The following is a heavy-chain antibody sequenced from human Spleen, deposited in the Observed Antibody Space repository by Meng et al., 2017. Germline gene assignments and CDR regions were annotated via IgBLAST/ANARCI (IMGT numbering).Heavy chain of an antibody. CDR2: IKHSGST. CDR1: GGSLSGYY. V-gene: IGHV4-34*02. CDR3: ARGPITETHDFDS. D-gene: IGHD4-17*01. Sequence: QVHLEQWGEGRLKPSGTLSLTCAVYGGSLSGYYWSWIRQPPGRGLEWIGQIKHSGSTIYNPSLKSRVTISLDTSNNHFSLKLNSVTAADTAVYFCARGPITETHDFDSWGQGTLVTVSS. J-gene: IGHJ4*02.